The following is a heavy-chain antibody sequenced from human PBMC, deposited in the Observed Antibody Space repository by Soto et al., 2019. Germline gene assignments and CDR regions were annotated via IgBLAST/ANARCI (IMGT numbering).Heavy chain of an antibody. D-gene: IGHD6-13*01. J-gene: IGHJ6*03. CDR3: AREPLAYSTYYYMDV. Sequence: GGSLRLSCAASGFTFSSYWMSWVRQAPGKGLEWVANIKQDGSEKYYVDSVKGRFTISRDNAKNSLYLQMNSLRAEDTAVYYCAREPLAYSTYYYMDVWGKGTTVTVSS. CDR2: IKQDGSEK. V-gene: IGHV3-7*01. CDR1: GFTFSSYW.